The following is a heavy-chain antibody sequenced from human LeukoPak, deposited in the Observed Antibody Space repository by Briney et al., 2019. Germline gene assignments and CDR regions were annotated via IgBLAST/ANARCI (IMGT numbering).Heavy chain of an antibody. D-gene: IGHD3-3*01. V-gene: IGHV1-69*05. Sequence: SVTVSCKASGGTFSSYAISRVRQAPGQGLEWMGGIIPIFGTANYAQKFQGRVTITTDESTSTAYMELSSLRSEDTAVYYCASSPTYYDFWSGSRSDYFDYWGQGTLVTVSS. CDR2: IIPIFGTA. CDR1: GGTFSSYA. J-gene: IGHJ4*02. CDR3: ASSPTYYDFWSGSRSDYFDY.